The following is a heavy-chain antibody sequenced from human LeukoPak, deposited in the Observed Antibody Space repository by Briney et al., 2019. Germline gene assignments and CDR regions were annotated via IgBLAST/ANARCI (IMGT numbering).Heavy chain of an antibody. CDR2: IYHSGST. J-gene: IGHJ3*01. CDR1: GGSVSSTSYF. Sequence: PSETLSLTCTVSGGSVSSTSYFWSWIRKSPGKGLEWIGDIYHSGSTNYNPSLKSRVTISVDTSKNQFSLKLSSVTAADTAVYYCARDGFLTGYYRLGAFDFWGQGTMVTVSS. D-gene: IGHD3-9*01. CDR3: ARDGFLTGYYRLGAFDF. V-gene: IGHV4-61*01.